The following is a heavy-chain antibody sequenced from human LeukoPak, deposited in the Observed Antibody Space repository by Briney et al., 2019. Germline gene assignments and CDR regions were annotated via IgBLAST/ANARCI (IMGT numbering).Heavy chain of an antibody. CDR1: GFTFSSYG. CDR2: IWYDGSNK. D-gene: IGHD3-22*01. J-gene: IGHJ4*02. CDR3: ARDYYDSSGRHPPDY. V-gene: IGHV3-33*01. Sequence: PGGSLRLSCAASGFTFSSYGMHWVRQAPGKGLEWVAVIWYDGSNKYYADSVKGRFTISRDNSKNTLYLQMNSLRDEDTAVYYCARDYYDSSGRHPPDYWGQGTLVTVSS.